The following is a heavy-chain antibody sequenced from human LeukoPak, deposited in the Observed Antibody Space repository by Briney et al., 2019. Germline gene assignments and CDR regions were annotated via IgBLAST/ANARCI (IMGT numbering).Heavy chain of an antibody. D-gene: IGHD1-26*01. J-gene: IGHJ4*02. Sequence: ASVKVSCKASGYTFTGYYMHWVRQAPGQGLEWMGWINPNSGGTNYAQKFQGRVTMTRDTSISTAYMELSRLRSEDTAVYYCAREGGSYSSFDYWGQGTLVTVSS. CDR1: GYTFTGYY. CDR2: INPNSGGT. CDR3: AREGGSYSSFDY. V-gene: IGHV1-2*02.